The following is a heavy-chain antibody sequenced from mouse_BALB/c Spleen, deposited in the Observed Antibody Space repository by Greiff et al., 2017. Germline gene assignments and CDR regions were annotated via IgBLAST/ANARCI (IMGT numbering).Heavy chain of an antibody. CDR3: ARGGDLYWYFDV. V-gene: IGHV5-6-5*01. J-gene: IGHJ1*01. CDR2: ISSGGST. CDR1: GFTFSSYA. D-gene: IGHD3-3*01. Sequence: EVQLVESGGGLVKPGGSLKLSCAASGFTFSSYAMSWVRQTPEKRLEWVASISSGGSTYYPDSVKGRFTISRDNARNILYLQMSSLRSEDTAMYYCARGGDLYWYFDVWGAGTTVTVSS.